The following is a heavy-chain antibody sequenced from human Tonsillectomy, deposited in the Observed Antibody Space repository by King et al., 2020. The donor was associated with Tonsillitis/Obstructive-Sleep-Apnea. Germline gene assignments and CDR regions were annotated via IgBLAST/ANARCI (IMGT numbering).Heavy chain of an antibody. CDR3: VRLGARRGFDY. CDR2: ISNDGNNK. Sequence: VQLVESGGGVVQPGRSLRLACAAPGFTFSSYAMHWVRQAPGKGLEWGAVISNDGNNKYYADSVKGRFTISRDNSKNTLYLQMNSLRPEDSAVYFCVRLGARRGFDYWGQGTLVTVSS. V-gene: IGHV3-30*04. CDR1: GFTFSSYA. D-gene: IGHD1-26*01. J-gene: IGHJ4*02.